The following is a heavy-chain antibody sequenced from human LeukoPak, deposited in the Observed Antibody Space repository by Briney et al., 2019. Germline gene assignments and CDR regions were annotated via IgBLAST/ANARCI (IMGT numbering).Heavy chain of an antibody. CDR1: GFTFSSYT. CDR3: ASTPQSYDFWSGYYLYGMDV. Sequence: GGSLRLSCAASGFTFSSYTMNWVRQAPGKGLEWVSQISSSGSFIYYADSVKGRFTISRDNAKNSLYLQMNSLRAEDTAVYYCASTPQSYDFWSGYYLYGMDVWGQGTTVTVSS. CDR2: ISSSGSFI. V-gene: IGHV3-21*01. D-gene: IGHD3-3*01. J-gene: IGHJ6*02.